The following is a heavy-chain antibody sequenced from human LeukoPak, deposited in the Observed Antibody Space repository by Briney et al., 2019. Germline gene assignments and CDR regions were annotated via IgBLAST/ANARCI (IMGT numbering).Heavy chain of an antibody. J-gene: IGHJ4*02. CDR3: ARILGDYNILTGLYLNYNFDY. D-gene: IGHD3-9*01. CDR1: GGSISSYY. CDR2: IYTSGST. V-gene: IGHV4-4*07. Sequence: SETLSLTCTVSGGSISSYYWSRIRQPAGKGLEWIGRIYTSGSTNYNPSLKSRVTMSVDTSKNQFSLKLSSVTAADTAVYYCARILGDYNILTGLYLNYNFDYWGQGTLVTVSS.